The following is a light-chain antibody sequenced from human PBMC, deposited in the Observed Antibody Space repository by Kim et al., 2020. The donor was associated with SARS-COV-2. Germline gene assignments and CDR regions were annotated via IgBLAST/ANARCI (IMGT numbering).Light chain of an antibody. Sequence: QPALTQSPSASASLGASVKLTCTLSSGHSSYPIAWYQQQPEKGPRYLMKLNSDGSHSKGDGIPDRFSGSSSGAERYLTISSLQSEDEADYYCQTWGTGIRVFGGGTQLTVL. CDR2: LNSDGSH. J-gene: IGLJ3*02. CDR1: SGHSSYP. V-gene: IGLV4-69*01. CDR3: QTWGTGIRV.